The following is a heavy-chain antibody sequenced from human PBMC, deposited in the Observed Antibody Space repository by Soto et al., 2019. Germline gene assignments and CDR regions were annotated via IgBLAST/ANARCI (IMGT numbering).Heavy chain of an antibody. CDR1: GYTFSSYY. V-gene: IGHV1-46*01. CDR3: ARASVSGRSFTY. Sequence: ASVKASCKASGYTFSSYYMHCVRQAPGQGLEWMGIINPSGGSTTYAQKFQGRVTMTRDTSTSTIYMELSSLTSEDTAVYYCARASVSGRSFTYWGEGTPVTVSS. CDR2: INPSGGST. J-gene: IGHJ4*02. D-gene: IGHD3-10*01.